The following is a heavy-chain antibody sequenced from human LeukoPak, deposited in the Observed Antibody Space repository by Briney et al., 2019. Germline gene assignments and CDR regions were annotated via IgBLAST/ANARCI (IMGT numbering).Heavy chain of an antibody. V-gene: IGHV1-2*02. J-gene: IGHJ5*02. Sequence: GASVKVSCKASGYTFTGYYMHWVRQAPGQGLEWMGWINPNSGGTNYAQKFQGRVTMTRDTSISTAYMELSRLRSDDTAVYYCASSGGATFGLSPRGRFDPWGQGTLVTVSS. CDR2: INPNSGGT. CDR1: GYTFTGYY. CDR3: ASSGGATFGLSPRGRFDP. D-gene: IGHD1-26*01.